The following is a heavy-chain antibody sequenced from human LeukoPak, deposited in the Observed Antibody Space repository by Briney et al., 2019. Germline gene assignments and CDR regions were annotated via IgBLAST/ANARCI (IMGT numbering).Heavy chain of an antibody. V-gene: IGHV3-72*01. CDR2: TSNKADSYAT. CDR1: EFTISDHY. J-gene: IGHJ4*02. D-gene: IGHD2-15*01. CDR3: TRHYFSD. Sequence: GGSLRLSCAASEFTISDHYMDWVRQAPGKGLWWVGRTSNKADSYATYYAASVKGRFTISRDDSKNLLYLQMKSLKAEDTAVYYCTRHYFSDWGQGTLVTVSS.